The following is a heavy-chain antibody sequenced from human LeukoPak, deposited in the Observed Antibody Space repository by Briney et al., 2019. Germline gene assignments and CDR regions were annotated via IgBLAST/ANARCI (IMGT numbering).Heavy chain of an antibody. Sequence: WGSLRLSCAGSGFTFSSYNMNWVRQAPGKGLEWVSSISGSSSYIYYADSVKGRFTISRDNSKNTLYLQMNSLRAEDTAVYYCAKIRGATAARAFDIWGQGTMVTVSS. V-gene: IGHV3-21*04. CDR3: AKIRGATAARAFDI. J-gene: IGHJ3*02. CDR1: GFTFSSYN. CDR2: ISGSSSYI. D-gene: IGHD1-26*01.